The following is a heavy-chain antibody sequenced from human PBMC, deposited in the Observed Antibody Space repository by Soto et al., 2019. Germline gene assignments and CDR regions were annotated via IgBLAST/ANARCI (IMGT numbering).Heavy chain of an antibody. Sequence: GAALKSSCKGSGYSFTTYWIGWVRQMAWKGLKWMGIIYPGDSDTRYSPSFQGHVTITVDKSTSTAYLQWNTLKASDTAMYYCAIYISNFRYYYHALPFSAQRTSVTVS. V-gene: IGHV5-51*01. CDR2: IYPGDSDT. CDR1: GYSFTTYW. CDR3: AIYISNFRYYYHALPF. D-gene: IGHD1-20*01. J-gene: IGHJ6*02.